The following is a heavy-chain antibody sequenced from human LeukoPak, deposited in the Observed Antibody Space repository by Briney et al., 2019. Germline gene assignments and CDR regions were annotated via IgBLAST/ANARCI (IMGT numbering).Heavy chain of an antibody. CDR2: IYYSGST. CDR1: GGSISSYY. D-gene: IGHD3-22*01. J-gene: IGHJ4*02. V-gene: IGHV4-59*01. Sequence: PSETLSLTCTVSGGSISSYYWNWLRQPPGKGLEWIGYIYYSGSTNYNPSLKSRVTISVDTSKNQFSLKLSSVTAADTAVYYCARGWALDYYDSSGYYLDYWGQGTLVTVSS. CDR3: ARGWALDYYDSSGYYLDY.